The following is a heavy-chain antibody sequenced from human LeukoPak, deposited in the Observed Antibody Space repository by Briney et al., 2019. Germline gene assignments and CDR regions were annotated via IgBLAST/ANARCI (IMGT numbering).Heavy chain of an antibody. CDR1: EYIFTNYW. Sequence: GESLKISCKGSEYIFTNYWIGWVRQMPGKGLEWMGIIYPGDSDTRYSPSFQGQVTISADKSISTAFLQWSSLTASDTAMYYCARLGGNSISYFDYWGQGTLVTVSS. V-gene: IGHV5-51*01. D-gene: IGHD4-23*01. CDR2: IYPGDSDT. CDR3: ARLGGNSISYFDY. J-gene: IGHJ4*02.